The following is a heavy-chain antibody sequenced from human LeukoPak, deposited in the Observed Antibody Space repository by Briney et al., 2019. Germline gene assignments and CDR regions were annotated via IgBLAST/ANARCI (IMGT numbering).Heavy chain of an antibody. V-gene: IGHV3-21*01. CDR2: ISSSSSYI. CDR1: GFTFSSYS. CDR3: ARDSRIAAAGTQYYYYYYMDV. J-gene: IGHJ6*03. D-gene: IGHD6-13*01. Sequence: GGSLRLSCAASGFTFSSYSMNWVRQAPGKGLEWVSSISSSSSYIYYADSVKGRFTISRDNAKNSLYLQMNSLRAEDTAVYYCARDSRIAAAGTQYYYYYYMDVWGKGTTVTISS.